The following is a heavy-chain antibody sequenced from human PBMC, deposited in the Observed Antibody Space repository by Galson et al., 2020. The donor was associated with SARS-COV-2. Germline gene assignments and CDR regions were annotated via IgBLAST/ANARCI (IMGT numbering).Heavy chain of an antibody. CDR2: IKSKANSYAT. D-gene: IGHD2-2*01. Sequence: QLGESQISCAASGFTFSGSALHWVRQASGKGLEWFGRIKSKANSYATAYDASVTGRFTMSRDDSKNTAYLQMNSLKTEDTALYYYTSGYCSSSTCYPEFDPWGQGTLVTVSS. V-gene: IGHV3-73*01. CDR3: TSGYCSSSTCYPEFDP. CDR1: GFTFSGSA. J-gene: IGHJ5*02.